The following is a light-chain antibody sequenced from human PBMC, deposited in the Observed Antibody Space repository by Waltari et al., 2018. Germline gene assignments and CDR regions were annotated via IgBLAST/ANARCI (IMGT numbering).Light chain of an antibody. CDR3: QQYDSYLIT. V-gene: IGKV1-5*03. CDR2: RAS. J-gene: IGKJ5*01. Sequence: DIQMTQSPSTLSASVGDTVNITCRASQTISTWLAWYQQKSGKAPKLLSYRASTLQTGVPSRFSASGSGTEFTLTISSLQPGDFGTYYCQQYDSYLITFGQGTRLEIK. CDR1: QTISTW.